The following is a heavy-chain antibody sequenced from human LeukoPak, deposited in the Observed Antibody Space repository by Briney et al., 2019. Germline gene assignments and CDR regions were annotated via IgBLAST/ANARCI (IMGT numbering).Heavy chain of an antibody. Sequence: SETLSLTCAVYGGSFSGYYWSWIRQPPGKGLEWIGEINHSGSTNYNPSLKSRVTISVDTSKNQSSLKLSSVTAADTAVYYCVRSLWGSSWYYYWGQGTLVTVSS. D-gene: IGHD6-13*01. CDR3: VRSLWGSSWYYY. CDR1: GGSFSGYY. J-gene: IGHJ4*02. CDR2: INHSGST. V-gene: IGHV4-34*01.